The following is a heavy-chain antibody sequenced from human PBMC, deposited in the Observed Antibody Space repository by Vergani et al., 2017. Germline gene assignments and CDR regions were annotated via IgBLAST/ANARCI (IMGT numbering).Heavy chain of an antibody. Sequence: QVQVVQSGAEVKKSGASVKVSCKTSGYTFSNYYMHWVRQAPGQGLEWMGIINPSGGHTNSEQKFQGRGTMTRDTSTSTVYMGLSSLRSEDTAIYYCARGDYGILTGYRYWGQGTLVTVSA. CDR1: GYTFSNYY. V-gene: IGHV1-46*03. D-gene: IGHD3-9*01. CDR2: INPSGGHT. J-gene: IGHJ4*02. CDR3: ARGDYGILTGYRY.